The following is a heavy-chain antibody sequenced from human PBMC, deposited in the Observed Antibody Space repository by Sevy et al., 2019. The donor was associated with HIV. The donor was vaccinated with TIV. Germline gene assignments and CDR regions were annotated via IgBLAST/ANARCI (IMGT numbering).Heavy chain of an antibody. CDR1: GFTVSINY. D-gene: IGHD3-22*01. CDR2: IYSGGST. Sequence: GGSLRLSCAASGFTVSINYMSWVRQAPGKGLEWVSVIYSGGSTYYADSVKGRFTISRDNSKNTLYLQMNSLRAEDTAVYYCARDPFSDSSGYGYWGQGTLVTVSS. J-gene: IGHJ4*02. V-gene: IGHV3-66*01. CDR3: ARDPFSDSSGYGY.